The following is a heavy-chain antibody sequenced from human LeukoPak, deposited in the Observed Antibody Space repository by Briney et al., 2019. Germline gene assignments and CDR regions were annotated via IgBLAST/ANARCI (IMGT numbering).Heavy chain of an antibody. CDR2: VTGSGGST. J-gene: IGHJ4*02. CDR3: AKVGDSSGYLFGY. V-gene: IGHV3-23*01. Sequence: GGSLRLSCAASGFTFSSYATSWVRQAPGKGLEWVSAVTGSGGSTYYADSVKGRFTISRDNSKNTLYLQMNSLRAEDTAVYYCAKVGDSSGYLFGYWGQGTLVTVSS. D-gene: IGHD3-22*01. CDR1: GFTFSSYA.